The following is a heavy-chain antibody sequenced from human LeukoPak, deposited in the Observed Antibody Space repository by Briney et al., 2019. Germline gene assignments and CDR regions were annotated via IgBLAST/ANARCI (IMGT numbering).Heavy chain of an antibody. CDR3: ARRIWADWYFDL. CDR2: IYYSGST. CDR1: GGSISIYY. V-gene: IGHV4-59*08. J-gene: IGHJ2*01. Sequence: SATLSLTCTVSGGSISIYYWSWIRQPARKGLEWLGYIYYSGSTTYNPSLKSRVTISVDTSKNQFSLKLSSVNAADTAVYYCARRIWADWYFDLWGRGTLVTVSS. D-gene: IGHD6-19*01.